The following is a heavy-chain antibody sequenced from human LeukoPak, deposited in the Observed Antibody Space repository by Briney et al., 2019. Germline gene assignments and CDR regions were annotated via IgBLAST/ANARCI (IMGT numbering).Heavy chain of an antibody. Sequence: PSETLSLTCTVSGGSISSSSYYWGWIRQPPGKGLEWIGSIYYSGSTYYNPSLKGRVTISVDTSKNQFSLKLSSVTAADTAVYYCAVCGYSSSWYAEERYHYFDYWGQGTLVTVSS. CDR3: AVCGYSSSWYAEERYHYFDY. CDR1: GGSISSSSYY. V-gene: IGHV4-39*07. J-gene: IGHJ4*02. D-gene: IGHD6-13*01. CDR2: IYYSGST.